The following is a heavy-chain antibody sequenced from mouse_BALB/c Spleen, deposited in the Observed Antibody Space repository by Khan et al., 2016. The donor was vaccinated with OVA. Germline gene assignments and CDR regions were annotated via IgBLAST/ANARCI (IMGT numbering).Heavy chain of an antibody. Sequence: QVQLKQSGPELVKPGASVKMSCKASGYTFTDYVINWVKQSTGQGLEWIGEIYPGSGRTNYNEKFKGKATLTADKSANTAYMQLSSLTSEDSAVYFGSRASYYCGRSSDWFLAVWGEGTTVTVSA. D-gene: IGHD1-1*02. CDR1: GYTFTDYV. CDR3: SRASYYCGRSSDWFLAV. CDR2: IYPGSGRT. V-gene: IGHV1-77*01. J-gene: IGHJ1*01.